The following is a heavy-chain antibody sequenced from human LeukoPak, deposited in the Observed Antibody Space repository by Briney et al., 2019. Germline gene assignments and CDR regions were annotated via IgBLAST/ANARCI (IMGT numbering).Heavy chain of an antibody. CDR2: ISWNSGSI. CDR3: AKDLEDGSGSKQFDY. CDR1: GFTFDGYA. V-gene: IGHV3-9*01. D-gene: IGHD3-10*01. J-gene: IGHJ4*02. Sequence: GGSLRLSCAASGFTFDGYAMHWVRQAPGKGLEWVSGISWNSGSIGYADSVKGRFTISRDNAKNSLYLQMNSLRAEDTALYYCAKDLEDGSGSKQFDYWGQGTLVTVSS.